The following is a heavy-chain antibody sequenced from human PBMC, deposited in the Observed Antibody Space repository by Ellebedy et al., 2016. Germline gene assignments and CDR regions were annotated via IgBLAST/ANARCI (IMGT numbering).Heavy chain of an antibody. V-gene: IGHV1-69*13. CDR1: GGTFSSYA. D-gene: IGHD2-21*02. CDR3: ARGWGDWGADYFDY. CDR2: IIPIFGTA. Sequence: SVKVSXKASGGTFSSYAISWVRQAPGQGLEWMGGIIPIFGTANYAQKFQGRVTITADESTSTAYMELSSLRSEDTAVYYCARGWGDWGADYFDYWGQGTLVTVSS. J-gene: IGHJ4*02.